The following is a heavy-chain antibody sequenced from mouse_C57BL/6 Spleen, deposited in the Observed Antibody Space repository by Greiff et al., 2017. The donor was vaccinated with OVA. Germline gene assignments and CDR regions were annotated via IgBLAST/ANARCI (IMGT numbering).Heavy chain of an antibody. V-gene: IGHV7-3*01. Sequence: EVKLVESGGGLVQPGGSLSLSCAASGFTFTDYYMSWVRQPPGKALEWLGFIRNKANGYTTEYSASVKGRFTISRDNYQSILYLQMNALRSEDSATYYCARNWDGGRYYFDYWGQGTTLTVSS. CDR2: IRNKANGYTT. D-gene: IGHD4-1*01. CDR3: ARNWDGGRYYFDY. J-gene: IGHJ2*01. CDR1: GFTFTDYY.